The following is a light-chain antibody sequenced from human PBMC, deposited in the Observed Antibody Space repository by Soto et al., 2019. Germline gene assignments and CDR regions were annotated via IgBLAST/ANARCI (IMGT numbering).Light chain of an antibody. V-gene: IGLV2-8*01. CDR3: SSYAGSNIVV. CDR1: SSDVGGYNY. J-gene: IGLJ2*01. CDR2: EVS. Sequence: QSVLTQPPSASGSPGQSVTISCTGTSSDVGGYNYVSWYQQHPGKAPKLMIYEVSKRPSGVPDRFSGSKSGNTASLTVSGIQAEEEADYYCSSYAGSNIVVFGGGTKLTVL.